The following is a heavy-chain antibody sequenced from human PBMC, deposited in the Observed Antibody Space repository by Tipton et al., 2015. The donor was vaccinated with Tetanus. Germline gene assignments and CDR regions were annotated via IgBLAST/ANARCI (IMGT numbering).Heavy chain of an antibody. D-gene: IGHD2-2*01. CDR2: VDRSGTT. CDR3: ARGSDIVVVPGVTRADWFDP. V-gene: IGHV4-4*07. Sequence: PGLVKPSETLSLTCTVSGDSVSGYYWSWIRQPAGKGLEWIGRVDRSGTTTYNPSLKGRVTMSLDTSKNQFSLKLTSVTAADTAMYYCARGSDIVVVPGVTRADWFDPWGQGTLVTVSS. J-gene: IGHJ5*02. CDR1: GDSVSGYY.